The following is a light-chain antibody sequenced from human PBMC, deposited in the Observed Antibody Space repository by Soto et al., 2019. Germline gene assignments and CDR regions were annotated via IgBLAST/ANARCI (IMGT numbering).Light chain of an antibody. CDR1: NSDVGGYNY. Sequence: QSALTQPRSVSGSPGQSVTISCTGTNSDVGGYNYVSWYQQHPGKAPNLMIYDVTRRPSGVPDRFFGSKSGNTASLTISGLQAEDEADYYCCSYAGSSWVFGGGTKVTVL. V-gene: IGLV2-11*01. CDR2: DVT. CDR3: CSYAGSSWV. J-gene: IGLJ3*02.